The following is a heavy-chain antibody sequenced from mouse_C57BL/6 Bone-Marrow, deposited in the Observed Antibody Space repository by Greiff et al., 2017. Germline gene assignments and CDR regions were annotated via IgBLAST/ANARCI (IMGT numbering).Heavy chain of an antibody. CDR1: GFTFSSYA. V-gene: IGHV5-4*01. J-gene: IGHJ1*03. Sequence: EVHLVESGGGLVKPGGSLKLSCAASGFTFSSYAMSWVRQTPEKRLEWVATISDGGSYTYYPDNVKGRFTISRDNAKNNLYLQMSHLKSEDTAMYYCARDTGYYGYFDVWGTGTTVTVSS. CDR2: ISDGGSYT. D-gene: IGHD2-2*01. CDR3: ARDTGYYGYFDV.